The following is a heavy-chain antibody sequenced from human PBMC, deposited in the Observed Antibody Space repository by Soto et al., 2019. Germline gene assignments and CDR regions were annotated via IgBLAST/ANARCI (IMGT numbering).Heavy chain of an antibody. CDR3: ARYHYYEFWSAKPPTTHDYSSSRMDV. V-gene: IGHV1-18*01. CDR1: GYTFTSYG. CDR2: ISAYNGNP. J-gene: IGHJ6*02. Sequence: QVQLVQSGAEVKKPGASVKVSCRASGYTFTSYGISWVRRAPGQGLEWMGWISAYNGNPNYAQKLQGRVTMTTDTTTSTAYMELRSLRSDETDVYYCARYHYYEFWSAKPPTTHDYSSSRMDVWGQGTTVTVSS. D-gene: IGHD3-3*01.